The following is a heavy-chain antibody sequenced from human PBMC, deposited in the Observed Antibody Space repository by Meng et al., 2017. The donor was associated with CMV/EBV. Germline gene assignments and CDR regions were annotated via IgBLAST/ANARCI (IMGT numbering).Heavy chain of an antibody. D-gene: IGHD6-13*01. Sequence: GGSLRLSCAASGFTFSSYAMHWVRQAPGKGLEWVAVISYDGSNKYYADSVKGRFTISRDNSKNTLYLQMNSLRAEDTAVYYCASYTFPGQNSSSWYFYYYGMDVWGQGTTVTVSS. V-gene: IGHV3-30-3*01. J-gene: IGHJ6*02. CDR3: ASYTFPGQNSSSWYFYYYGMDV. CDR1: GFTFSSYA. CDR2: ISYDGSNK.